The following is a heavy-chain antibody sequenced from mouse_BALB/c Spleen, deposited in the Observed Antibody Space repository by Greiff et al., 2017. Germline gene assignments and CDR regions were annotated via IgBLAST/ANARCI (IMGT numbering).Heavy chain of an antibody. J-gene: IGHJ3*01. CDR1: GFSLTSYD. CDR2: IWTGGGT. CDR3: VRDRGQLGAWFAY. Sequence: VQRVESGPGLVAPSQSLSITCTVSGFSLTSYDISWIRQPPGEGLEWLGVIWTGGGTNYNSAFMSRLSISKDNSKSQVFLKMNSLQTDDTAIYYCVRDRGQLGAWFAYWGQGTLVTVSA. V-gene: IGHV2-9-2*01. D-gene: IGHD3-2*01.